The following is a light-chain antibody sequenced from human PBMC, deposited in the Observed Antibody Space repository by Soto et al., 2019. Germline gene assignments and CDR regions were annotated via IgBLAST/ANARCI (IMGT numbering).Light chain of an antibody. CDR1: SSNIGAGYD. CDR2: SNN. J-gene: IGLJ3*02. V-gene: IGLV1-44*01. CDR3: AAWDDSLKGRV. Sequence: QSVLTQPPSVSGAPGQRVTISCSGGSSNIGAGYDVHWYQQLPETPPKLLMFSNNQRPSGVPDRFSGSKSGTSASLAISGLQSEDEADYYCAAWDDSLKGRVFGGGTKLTVL.